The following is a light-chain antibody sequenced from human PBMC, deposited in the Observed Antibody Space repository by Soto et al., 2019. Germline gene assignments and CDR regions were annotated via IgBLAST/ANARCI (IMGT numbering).Light chain of an antibody. CDR2: DAS. V-gene: IGKV3-11*01. Sequence: ETVLTQSPATLSLSPGERATLSCRASQSVDSYLAWYQQKPGQAPRLLIYDASNRASGIPARFSGSGSGTDFAITISSLEPEDFAVYYCQQRRRWPITFGQGTRLEIK. CDR1: QSVDSY. J-gene: IGKJ5*01. CDR3: QQRRRWPIT.